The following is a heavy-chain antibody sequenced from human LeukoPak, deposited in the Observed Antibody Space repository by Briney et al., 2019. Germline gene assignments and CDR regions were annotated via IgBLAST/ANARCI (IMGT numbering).Heavy chain of an antibody. D-gene: IGHD6-13*01. CDR3: ARGRYSSSWYADY. Sequence: PGGSLRLSCAASGFTFSSYEMNWVRQAPGKGLEWVSYISSSGSTIYYADSVKGRFTISRDNAKNSLYLQMNSLRAEDTAVYHCARGRYSSSWYADYWGQGTLVTVSS. V-gene: IGHV3-48*03. J-gene: IGHJ4*02. CDR2: ISSSGSTI. CDR1: GFTFSSYE.